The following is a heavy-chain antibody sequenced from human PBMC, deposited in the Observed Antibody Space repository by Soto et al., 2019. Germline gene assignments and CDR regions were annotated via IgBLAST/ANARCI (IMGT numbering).Heavy chain of an antibody. V-gene: IGHV3-30*18. Sequence: GGSLRLSCAASGFTFNSYGIHWVRQAPGRALEWVAVISYDGNNIYYGDSVQRRFTISRDNSKNTIYLQMNSLRAEDTAVYYCAKDVGYCTNGVCLYNWFDPWGQGTLVTVSS. D-gene: IGHD2-8*01. CDR3: AKDVGYCTNGVCLYNWFDP. CDR1: GFTFNSYG. J-gene: IGHJ5*02. CDR2: ISYDGNNI.